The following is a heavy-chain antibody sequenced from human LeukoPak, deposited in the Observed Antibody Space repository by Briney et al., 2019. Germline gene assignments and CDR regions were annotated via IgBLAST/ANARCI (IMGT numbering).Heavy chain of an antibody. CDR2: IIPIFGTA. Sequence: MGVIIPIFGTANYAQKFQGRVTMPRNTSTSTVYMELSSLRSEDTAVYYCARARMIVKGFDHWGQGTLVTVSS. D-gene: IGHD3-22*01. CDR3: ARARMIVKGFDH. J-gene: IGHJ5*02. V-gene: IGHV1-69*05.